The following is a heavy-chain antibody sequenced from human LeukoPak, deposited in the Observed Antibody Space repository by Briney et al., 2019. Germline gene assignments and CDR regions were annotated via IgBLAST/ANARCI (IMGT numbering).Heavy chain of an antibody. CDR2: IYTSGST. J-gene: IGHJ5*02. Sequence: SETLSLTCTVSGGSISSGSYYWSWIRQPAGKGLEGIGRIYTSGSTNYNPSLKSRVTISVDTSKNQFSLKLSSVTAADTAVYYCARDREQQLARGWFDPWGQGTLVTVSS. CDR1: GGSISSGSYY. D-gene: IGHD6-13*01. CDR3: ARDREQQLARGWFDP. V-gene: IGHV4-61*02.